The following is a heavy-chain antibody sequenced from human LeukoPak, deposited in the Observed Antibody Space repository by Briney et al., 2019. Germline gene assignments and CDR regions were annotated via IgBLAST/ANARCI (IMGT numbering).Heavy chain of an antibody. CDR3: ARHTTDRPNLIDH. CDR2: INYEGTST. CDR1: GFTFSSKTYW. V-gene: IGHV3-74*01. J-gene: IGHJ4*02. D-gene: IGHD6-6*01. Sequence: PGGSLRLSCAASGFTFSSKTYWMHWVRQAPGKGLVWVSRINYEGTSTNYADSVKGRFTISRGNARDTLYLQMNSLRAEDTAVYYCARHTTDRPNLIDHWGQGTLVTVSS.